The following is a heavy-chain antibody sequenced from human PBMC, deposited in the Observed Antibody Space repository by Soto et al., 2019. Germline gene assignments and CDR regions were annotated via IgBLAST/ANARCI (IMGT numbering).Heavy chain of an antibody. V-gene: IGHV4-31*03. Sequence: QVQLQESGPGLVKPSQTLSLTCTVSGGSISTGGYYWSWIRQHPGKGLEWIGYIYNSATTYYNPSLKSRVXISVXXXXXXXXXXXXXXXXXXXXXXXXXXDXAPWGQGALVT. CDR3: XXXDXAP. J-gene: IGHJ5*02. CDR1: GGSISTGGYY. CDR2: IYNSATT.